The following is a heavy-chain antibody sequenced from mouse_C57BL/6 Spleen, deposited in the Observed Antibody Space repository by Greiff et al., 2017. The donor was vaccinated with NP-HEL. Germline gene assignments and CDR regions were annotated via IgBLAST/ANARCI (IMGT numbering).Heavy chain of an antibody. V-gene: IGHV1-20*01. D-gene: IGHD1-1*01. J-gene: IGHJ1*03. CDR3: ARGRYYGSSYGYFDV. CDR2: INPYNGDT. Sequence: EVKLMESGPELVKPGDSVKISCKASGYSFTGYFMNWVMQSHGKSLEWIGRINPYNGDTFYNQKFKGKATLTVDKSSSTAHMELRSLTAEDSAVYYCARGRYYGSSYGYFDVWGTGTTVTVSS. CDR1: GYSFTGYF.